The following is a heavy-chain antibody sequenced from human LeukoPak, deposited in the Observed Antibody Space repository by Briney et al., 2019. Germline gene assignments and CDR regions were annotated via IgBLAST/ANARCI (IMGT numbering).Heavy chain of an antibody. CDR3: ARDTVTGPFVISLDL. V-gene: IGHV3-48*03. CDR1: GFTFSRFQ. J-gene: IGHJ5*02. D-gene: IGHD3-9*01. CDR2: VSDSGTTK. Sequence: GGSLRLSCEASGFTFSRFQMNWVRQAPGKGLEWIAHVSDSGTTKYFADSVRGRFTISRDNAKNLMFLQTNSLRAEDTAVYYCARDTVTGPFVISLDLRGQGALVTVSS.